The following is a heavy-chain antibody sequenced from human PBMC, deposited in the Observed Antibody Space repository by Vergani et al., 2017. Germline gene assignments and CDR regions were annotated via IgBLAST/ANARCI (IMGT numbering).Heavy chain of an antibody. Sequence: EVQLLESGGSLKQPGGSVRLSCAASGFTFRTYAMHWIRQAPGKGLEWVSALSGGGGSTYYADSFKGRFIISRDNSRHTLYLQMNSLRPEDTATYYCVKDALRYETFFDSWGQGTLVTVSS. D-gene: IGHD5-12*01. V-gene: IGHV3-23*01. J-gene: IGHJ4*02. CDR1: GFTFRTYA. CDR2: LSGGGGST. CDR3: VKDALRYETFFDS.